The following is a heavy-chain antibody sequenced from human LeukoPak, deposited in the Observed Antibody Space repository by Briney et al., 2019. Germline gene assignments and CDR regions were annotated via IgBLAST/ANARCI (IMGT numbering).Heavy chain of an antibody. J-gene: IGHJ3*02. CDR1: GYSFTSYW. CDR2: IYPGDSDT. Sequence: ESLKISCKGSGYSFTSYWIGWVRQMPGKGLEWMGIIYPGDSDTRYSPSFQGQVTISADKSISTAYLQWSSLKASDTAMYYCARLGGGLIASPALDAFDIWGQGTMVTVSS. D-gene: IGHD3-16*01. V-gene: IGHV5-51*01. CDR3: ARLGGGLIASPALDAFDI.